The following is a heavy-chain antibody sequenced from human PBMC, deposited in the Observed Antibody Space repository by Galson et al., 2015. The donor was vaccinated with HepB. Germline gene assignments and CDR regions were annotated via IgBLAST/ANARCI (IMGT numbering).Heavy chain of an antibody. CDR2: INTKTGDP. CDR3: VRGGVILPPAKRAYDI. V-gene: IGHV1-2*04. D-gene: IGHD2-2*01. CDR1: GYTFTDYF. Sequence: SVKVSCKASGYTFTDYFVYWVRQAPGQGLEWMGWINTKTGDPHYAQRFQGWVTMTRDTSNSAVYMDLSRLTSDDTAVYYCVRGGVILPPAKRAYDIWGQGTMVTVSS. J-gene: IGHJ3*02.